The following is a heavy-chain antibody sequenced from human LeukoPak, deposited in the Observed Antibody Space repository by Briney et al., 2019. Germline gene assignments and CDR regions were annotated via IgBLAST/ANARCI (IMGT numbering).Heavy chain of an antibody. CDR3: ARGGELLRPADY. CDR1: GFTLSSHW. CDR2: IKQDGSEK. V-gene: IGHV3-7*01. Sequence: GGSLRLSCAASGFTLSSHWMGWVRQAPGKGLEWVANIKQDGSEKYYVDSVKGRFTISRDNAKNSLYLQMNNLRAEDTAVYYCARGGELLRPADYWGQGTLVTVSS. J-gene: IGHJ4*02. D-gene: IGHD1-26*01.